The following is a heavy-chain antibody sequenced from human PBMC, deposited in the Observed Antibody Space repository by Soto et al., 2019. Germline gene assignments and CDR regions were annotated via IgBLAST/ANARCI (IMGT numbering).Heavy chain of an antibody. V-gene: IGHV4-30-4*01. CDR1: GGSISSGDYY. CDR3: ASRHSSPYIDY. CDR2: IYYSGST. Sequence: QVQLQESGPGLVKPSQTLSLTCTVSGGSISSGDYYWSWIRQPPGKGLEWIGSIYYSGSTDYNPSRKSRVTIPVATSKNQFSLKLNSVTAADTAVYYFASRHSSPYIDYWGQGTLVTVSS. J-gene: IGHJ4*02. D-gene: IGHD6-13*01.